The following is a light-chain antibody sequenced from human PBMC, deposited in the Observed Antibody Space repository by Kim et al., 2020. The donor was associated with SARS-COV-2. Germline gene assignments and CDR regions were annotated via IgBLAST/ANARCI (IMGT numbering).Light chain of an antibody. V-gene: IGLV3-21*03. CDR2: YDT. J-gene: IGLJ1*01. Sequence: SVKTARITCGGNHIGIERAPCSHDTPGRAPLLVVYYDTDRPSGTPARFSGSNSVNTATLFISSVEAGDEADYYFLVWDSGSDHYGFGAGTKVTVL. CDR3: LVWDSGSDHYG. CDR1: HIGIER.